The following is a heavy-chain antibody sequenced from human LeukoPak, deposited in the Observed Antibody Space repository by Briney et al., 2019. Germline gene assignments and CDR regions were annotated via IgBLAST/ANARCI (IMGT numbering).Heavy chain of an antibody. Sequence: GGSLRPSCAASGFTFSSYAMSWVRQAPGKGLEWVSAISGSGGSTNYADSVKGRFTISRDNSKNTLYLQMNSLRAEDTAVYYCAKARPALDGYNRPDYWGQGTLVTVSS. D-gene: IGHD5-24*01. CDR3: AKARPALDGYNRPDY. V-gene: IGHV3-23*01. CDR2: ISGSGGST. J-gene: IGHJ4*02. CDR1: GFTFSSYA.